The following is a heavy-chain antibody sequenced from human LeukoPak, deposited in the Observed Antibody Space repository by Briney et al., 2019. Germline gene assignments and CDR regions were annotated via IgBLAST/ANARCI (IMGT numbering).Heavy chain of an antibody. CDR2: ISGDGGSK. CDR3: AKDLVWEHGNTAYYYYYGMDV. CDR1: GFTFDDYA. V-gene: IGHV3-43*02. Sequence: GGSLRLSCAASGFTFDDYAMHWVRQAPGKGLGWVSLISGDGGSKYYADSVKGRFTISRDNSKNSLYLQMNSLRTEDTALYYCAKDLVWEHGNTAYYYYYGMDVWGQGTTVTVSS. D-gene: IGHD1-26*01. J-gene: IGHJ6*02.